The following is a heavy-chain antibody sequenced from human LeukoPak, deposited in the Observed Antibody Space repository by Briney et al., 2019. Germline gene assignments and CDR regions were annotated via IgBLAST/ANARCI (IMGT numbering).Heavy chain of an antibody. CDR1: GFTYSNYA. V-gene: IGHV3-23*01. J-gene: IGHJ4*02. D-gene: IGHD5-24*01. CDR3: AKIRDGYNYSLDY. CDR2: ISGSGRST. Sequence: GGSLRLSCAASGFTYSNYAMNWVRQAPGKGPEWVSVISGSGRSTYYADSVKGRFTISRDNSKNTLYLQMNSLRAEDTAVYYCAKIRDGYNYSLDYWGQGTLVTVSS.